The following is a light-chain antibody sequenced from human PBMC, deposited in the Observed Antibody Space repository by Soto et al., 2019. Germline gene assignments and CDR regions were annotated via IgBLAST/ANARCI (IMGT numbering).Light chain of an antibody. CDR1: NSDVGGYDY. V-gene: IGLV2-14*01. CDR3: HSYTSSPTLVV. J-gene: IGLJ3*02. CDR2: EVS. Sequence: QSALTQPASVSGSPGQSITISCTGTNSDVGGYDYVSWYQQHPGKAPKLMIYEVSHRPSGVSNRFSGSRSGNTASLTISGLQAEDEADYYCHSYTSSPTLVVFGGGTKLTVL.